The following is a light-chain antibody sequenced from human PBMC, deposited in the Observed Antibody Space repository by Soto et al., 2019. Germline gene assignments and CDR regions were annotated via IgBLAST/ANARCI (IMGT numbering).Light chain of an antibody. CDR1: QDISNY. Sequence: DIQMTQSPSSLSASVGDRVTITCQASQDISNYLSWYQQKPGKAPKLLIYDASNLEAGVPSSFGGSGSGTDFTFTISSLHPVDVATYYCQQYDDLPFTFGPGTKVDFK. V-gene: IGKV1-33*01. CDR3: QQYDDLPFT. CDR2: DAS. J-gene: IGKJ3*01.